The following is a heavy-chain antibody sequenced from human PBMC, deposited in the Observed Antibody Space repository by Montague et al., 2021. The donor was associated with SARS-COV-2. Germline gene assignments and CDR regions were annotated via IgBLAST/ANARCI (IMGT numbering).Heavy chain of an antibody. D-gene: IGHD6-13*01. CDR1: GDSMNNYY. Sequence: SETLSLTCTVSGDSMNNYYWSWIRQPPGKGLEWIGDINYSGSTHXXPSLQSRVTLPKDTSKNQFSLRLTSVTAADTAVYSCARAPIYRSSWYAYFDYWGQGTLVTVSA. CDR2: INYSGST. J-gene: IGHJ4*02. V-gene: IGHV4-59*01. CDR3: ARAPIYRSSWYAYFDY.